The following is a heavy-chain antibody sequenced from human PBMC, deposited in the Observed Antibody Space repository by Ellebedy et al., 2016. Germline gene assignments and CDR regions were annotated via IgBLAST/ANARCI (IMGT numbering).Heavy chain of an antibody. CDR2: VIPVFGPA. CDR3: AREPYDFWSGRKNYYYYYMDV. V-gene: IGHV1-69*13. D-gene: IGHD3-3*01. J-gene: IGHJ6*03. CDR1: GGPFSSHA. Sequence: SVKVSCXASGGPFSSHAFSWVRQAPGQGLEWMGGVIPVFGPANYAQKFQGRVTISADESTSTAYMELRSLRSEDTAVYYCAREPYDFWSGRKNYYYYYMDVWGKGTTVTVSS.